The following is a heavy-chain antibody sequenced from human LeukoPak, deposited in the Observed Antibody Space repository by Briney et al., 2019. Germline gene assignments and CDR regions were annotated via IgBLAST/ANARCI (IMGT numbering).Heavy chain of an antibody. D-gene: IGHD3-10*01. Sequence: GGSLRLSCAASGFTVSSNYMSWVRQAPGKGLEWVSVIYSGGSTYYADSVKGRFTTSRDNSKNTLYLQMNSLRAEDTAVYYCARDKAGAGFGDAFDIWGQGTMVTVSS. CDR3: ARDKAGAGFGDAFDI. J-gene: IGHJ3*02. V-gene: IGHV3-66*01. CDR2: IYSGGST. CDR1: GFTVSSNY.